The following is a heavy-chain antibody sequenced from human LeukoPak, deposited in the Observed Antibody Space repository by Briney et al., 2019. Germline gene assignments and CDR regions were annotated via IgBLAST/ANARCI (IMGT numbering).Heavy chain of an antibody. D-gene: IGHD3-3*01. CDR3: AKQGTVGSRSYYDFWSGYYHY. CDR1: GFTFSSYA. V-gene: IGHV3-23*01. J-gene: IGHJ4*02. CDR2: ISGSGGST. Sequence: GGSLRLSCAASGFTFSSYAMSWVRQAPGKGLEWVSAISGSGGSTYYAGSVKGRFTISRDNSKNTLYLQMNSLRAEDTAVYYCAKQGTVGSRSYYDFWSGYYHYWGQGTLVTVSS.